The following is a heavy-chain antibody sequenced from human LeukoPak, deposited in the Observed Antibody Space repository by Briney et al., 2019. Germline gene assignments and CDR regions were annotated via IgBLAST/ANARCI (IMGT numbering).Heavy chain of an antibody. J-gene: IGHJ5*02. D-gene: IGHD6-19*01. CDR1: GYTFTSYG. CDR2: ISAYNGNT. CDR3: ARATAVAGTRGWFDP. V-gene: IGHV1-18*01. Sequence: ASVKVSCKASGYTFTSYGISWVRQAPGQGLEWMGWISAYNGNTNYAQKLQGRVTMTTDTSTSTAYMELRSLRSDDTAVYYCARATAVAGTRGWFDPWGQGTLVTVSS.